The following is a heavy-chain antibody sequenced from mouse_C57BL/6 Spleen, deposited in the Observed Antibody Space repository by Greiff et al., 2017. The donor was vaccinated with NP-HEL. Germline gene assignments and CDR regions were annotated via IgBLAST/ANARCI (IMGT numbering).Heavy chain of an antibody. CDR3: ARSNDGYFYAMDY. D-gene: IGHD2-3*01. Sequence: VQLQQSGPELVKPGASVKISCKASGYTFTDYYMNWVKQSHGKSLEWIGDINPNNGGTGYNQKFKGKATLTVDTSSSTAYMELRSLTSEDSAVYYCARSNDGYFYAMDYWGQGTSVTVSS. CDR1: GYTFTDYY. V-gene: IGHV1-26*01. CDR2: INPNNGGT. J-gene: IGHJ4*01.